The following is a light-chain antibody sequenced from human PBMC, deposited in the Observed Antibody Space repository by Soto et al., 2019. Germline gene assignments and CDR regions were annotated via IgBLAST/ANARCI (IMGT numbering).Light chain of an antibody. CDR2: GAS. J-gene: IGKJ3*01. Sequence: EVVLTQSPDTLSLSPGESATLSCRASQSVTRNFLAWYQQRPGQAPRLLIYGASIRATGIPDRCSGRGSGTDFTLTIMRLEPEDFAIYYCHEDGSSFGPGTKVDVK. CDR1: QSVTRNF. CDR3: HEDGSS. V-gene: IGKV3-20*01.